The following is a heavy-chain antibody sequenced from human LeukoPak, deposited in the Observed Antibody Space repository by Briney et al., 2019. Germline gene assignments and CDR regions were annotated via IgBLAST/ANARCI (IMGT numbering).Heavy chain of an antibody. CDR1: GFTFSSYA. D-gene: IGHD3-16*01. CDR3: AKKRIMITFGELDY. J-gene: IGHJ4*02. Sequence: GGSLRLSCAASGFTFSSYAMSWVRQAPGKGLEWVSAISGSGGSTYYADSVKGRFTISRDNSKNTPYLQMNSLRAEDTAVYYCAKKRIMITFGELDYWGQGTLVTVSS. CDR2: ISGSGGST. V-gene: IGHV3-23*01.